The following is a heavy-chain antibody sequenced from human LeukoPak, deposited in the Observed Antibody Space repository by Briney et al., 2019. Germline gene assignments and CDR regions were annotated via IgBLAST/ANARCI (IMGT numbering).Heavy chain of an antibody. CDR3: AKAFFTSGSYSHFDY. Sequence: GGSLRLSCAASGFTFSSYAMSWVRQAPGKGLEWVPAISGSGGSTYYADSVKGRFIITRDNSKNTLSLQMNSLRAEDTAIYYCAKAFFTSGSYSHFDYWGQGTRVTVSS. D-gene: IGHD3-10*01. CDR2: ISGSGGST. J-gene: IGHJ4*02. CDR1: GFTFSSYA. V-gene: IGHV3-23*01.